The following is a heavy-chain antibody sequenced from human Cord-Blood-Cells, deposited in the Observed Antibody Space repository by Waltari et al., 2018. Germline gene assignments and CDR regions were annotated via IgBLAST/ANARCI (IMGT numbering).Heavy chain of an antibody. CDR2: ISRSSSYI. D-gene: IGHD3-10*01. Sequence: EVQLVESGGGLVKPGGSLRLSCAASGFTLSSDSMNWVRHAPGKGLEWVSSISRSSSYIYYADSVKGRLTISRDHAKNSLYLQMNSLRAEDTAVYYCARDHRGWGANVYFDCWGQGTLVTVSS. CDR1: GFTLSSDS. J-gene: IGHJ4*02. V-gene: IGHV3-21*01. CDR3: ARDHRGWGANVYFDC.